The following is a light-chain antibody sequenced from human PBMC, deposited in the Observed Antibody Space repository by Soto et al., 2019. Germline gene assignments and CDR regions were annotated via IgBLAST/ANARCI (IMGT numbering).Light chain of an antibody. CDR3: QQYGSSPGT. Sequence: EIVLTQSPGTLSLSPGERATLSCRASQSVRVSHLAWYQQKPGQAPSLLIYETSSRATGIPDRFRGSGSGTEFALTITRVEPEDVAMYFCQQYGSSPGTFGQGTKVEI. CDR2: ETS. V-gene: IGKV3-20*01. CDR1: QSVRVSH. J-gene: IGKJ1*01.